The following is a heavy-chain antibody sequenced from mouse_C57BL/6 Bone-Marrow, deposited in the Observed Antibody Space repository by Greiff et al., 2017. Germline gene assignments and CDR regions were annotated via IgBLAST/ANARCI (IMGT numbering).Heavy chain of an antibody. CDR1: GYTFTSYW. J-gene: IGHJ4*01. Sequence: QVQLQQPGAELVKPGASVKLSCKASGYTFTSYWMQWVKQRPGQGLAWIGEIDPSDSYTNYNQKFKGKATFTVDTSSSTAYMQLSSLTSEDSAVYYCATPNWDEAMDYWGQGTSVTVSS. V-gene: IGHV1-50*01. D-gene: IGHD4-1*01. CDR2: IDPSDSYT. CDR3: ATPNWDEAMDY.